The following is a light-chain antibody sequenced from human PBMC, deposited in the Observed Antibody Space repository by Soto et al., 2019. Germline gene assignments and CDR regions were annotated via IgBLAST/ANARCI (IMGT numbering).Light chain of an antibody. CDR1: SGSIASNY. CDR3: QTYDATNQV. J-gene: IGLJ3*02. Sequence: NFMLTQPHSVSESPGKTVIISCTRSSGSIASNYVQWYQQRPGRSPTTVIYDDNQRPSGVPDRFSGSIDSSSNSATLTIPGLETEDESDYYCQTYDATNQVFGGGTKLTVL. V-gene: IGLV6-57*01. CDR2: DDN.